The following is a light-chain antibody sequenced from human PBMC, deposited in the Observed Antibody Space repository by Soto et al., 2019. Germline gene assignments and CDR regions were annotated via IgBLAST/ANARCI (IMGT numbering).Light chain of an antibody. CDR1: QSIYTY. V-gene: IGKV1-39*01. J-gene: IGKJ4*01. CDR2: AAS. CDR3: QQTSSTPT. Sequence: DIQMTQSPSSLSASVGDRVTITCRATQSIYTYLSWYQQKPGKAPKLLISAASSLESGVPSRFSGSGSGTDFSLTISNLQPEDFATYYCQQTSSTPTFGGGTKVDIK.